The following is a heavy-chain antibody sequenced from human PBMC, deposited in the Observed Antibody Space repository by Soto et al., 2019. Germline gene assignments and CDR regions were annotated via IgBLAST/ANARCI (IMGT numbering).Heavy chain of an antibody. CDR1: GGSISSGGYS. D-gene: IGHD3-22*01. CDR3: ARAPTYYYDRGGFDP. V-gene: IGHV4-30-2*01. J-gene: IGHJ5*02. Sequence: SETLSLTCAVSGGSISSGGYSWSWIRQPPGKGLEWIGYIYHSGSTYYNPSLKSRVTISVDRSKNQFSLKLSSVTAADTAVYYCARAPTYYYDRGGFDPWGQGTLVTVSS. CDR2: IYHSGST.